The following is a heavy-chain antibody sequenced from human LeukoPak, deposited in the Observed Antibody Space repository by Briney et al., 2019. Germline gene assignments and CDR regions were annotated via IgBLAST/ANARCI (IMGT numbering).Heavy chain of an antibody. V-gene: IGHV3-30*02. CDR2: IRYDGSNK. D-gene: IGHD2-2*01. CDR1: GFTFSSYG. Sequence: PGGSLRLSCAASGFTFSSYGMHWVRQAPGKGLEWVAFIRYDGSNKYYADSVKGRFTISRDNSKNTLYLQMNSLRAEDTAVYYCAKDHCSSTSCYAGGYFGHWGQGTLVTVSS. J-gene: IGHJ4*02. CDR3: AKDHCSSTSCYAGGYFGH.